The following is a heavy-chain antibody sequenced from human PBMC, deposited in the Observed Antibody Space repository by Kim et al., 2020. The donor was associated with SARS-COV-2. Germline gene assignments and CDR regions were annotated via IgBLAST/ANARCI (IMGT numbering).Heavy chain of an antibody. CDR2: GNGNT. CDR3: ARDTGY. Sequence: GNGNTKDSQKCQGRVTITRDTSASTAYMELSSLRSEDTAVYYCARDTGYWGQGTLVTVSS. J-gene: IGHJ4*02. V-gene: IGHV1-3*01.